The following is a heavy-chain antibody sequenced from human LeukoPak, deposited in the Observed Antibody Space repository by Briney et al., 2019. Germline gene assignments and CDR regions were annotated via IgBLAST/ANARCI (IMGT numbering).Heavy chain of an antibody. CDR1: GYTFTGYY. J-gene: IGHJ5*02. CDR3: ARSIAVAGTGWFDP. Sequence: ASVKVSCKASGYTFTGYYMHWVRQAPGQGLEWMGWINPNSGGTNYAQKFQGRVTMTRDTSISTAYMELSRLRSDDTAVYYCARSIAVAGTGWFDPWGQGTLVTVSS. V-gene: IGHV1-2*02. CDR2: INPNSGGT. D-gene: IGHD6-19*01.